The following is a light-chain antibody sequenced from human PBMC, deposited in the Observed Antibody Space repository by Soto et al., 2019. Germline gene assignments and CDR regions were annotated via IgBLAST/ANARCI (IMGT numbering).Light chain of an antibody. CDR1: SSDVGSYNL. CDR3: CSYARRSTPYV. CDR2: EVD. V-gene: IGLV2-23*02. Sequence: QSVLTQPASVSGSPGQSITISCTGTSSDVGSYNLVSWYQQHPGKAPKLMIYEVDKRPSGISNRFSGSKSGNTASLTISGLQAGDEADYYCCSYARRSTPYVFGTGTKVTVL. J-gene: IGLJ1*01.